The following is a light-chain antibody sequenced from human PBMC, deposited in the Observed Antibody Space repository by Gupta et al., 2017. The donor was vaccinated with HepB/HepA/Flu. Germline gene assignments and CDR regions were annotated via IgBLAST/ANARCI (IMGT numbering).Light chain of an antibody. J-gene: IGKJ3*01. CDR3: QQTYSVPPT. CDR1: QSILRY. Sequence: IQMSPSPSPLSASVGDRVTITCRSSQSILRYLNWFQKKPGKAPNLLIYTASSLQSGVPSRFSGGGSGTDFTLNISSLQPEDFATYYCQQTYSVPPTFGPGTKVDVK. V-gene: IGKV1-39*01. CDR2: TAS.